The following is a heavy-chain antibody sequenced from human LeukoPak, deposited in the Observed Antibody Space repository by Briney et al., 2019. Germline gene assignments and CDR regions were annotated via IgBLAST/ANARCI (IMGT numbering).Heavy chain of an antibody. D-gene: IGHD3-22*01. V-gene: IGHV4-30-2*01. CDR2: IYHTGST. J-gene: IGHJ3*02. CDR1: GGSISSGGYS. Sequence: SETLSLTCAVSGGSISSGGYSWGWIRQPPGKGLEFIGYIYHTGSTNYNPSLKSRVAISVDRSKNQFSLKLTSVTAADTAVYYCARGSVYDSSTFDIRGQRTMVTVSS. CDR3: ARGSVYDSSTFDI.